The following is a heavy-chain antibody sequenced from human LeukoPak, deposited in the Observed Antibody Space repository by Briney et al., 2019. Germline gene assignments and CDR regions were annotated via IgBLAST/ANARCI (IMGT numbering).Heavy chain of an antibody. CDR1: GGSISSYY. CDR2: IYYSGST. Sequence: SETLSLTCTVSGGSISSYYWRWIRQPPGKGLEWIGYIYYSGSTNYNPSLKSRVTISVDTSKNQFSLKLRSVTAADTAVYYCAISPLGLYSYGSYDYWGQGTLVTVSS. J-gene: IGHJ4*02. V-gene: IGHV4-59*08. D-gene: IGHD5-18*01. CDR3: AISPLGLYSYGSYDY.